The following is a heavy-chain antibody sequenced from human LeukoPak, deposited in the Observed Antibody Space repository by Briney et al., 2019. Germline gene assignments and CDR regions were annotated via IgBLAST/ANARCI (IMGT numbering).Heavy chain of an antibody. Sequence: SETLSLTCTVSGGSISSSSYYWGWIRQPPGKGLEWIGNIYYSGTTYYNPSLKSRVTISVDTSKNQFSLKLSSVTAADAAFYYCARQPGDPRYFDLWGRGTLVTVSS. CDR2: IYYSGTT. J-gene: IGHJ2*01. CDR1: GGSISSSSYY. D-gene: IGHD7-27*01. V-gene: IGHV4-39*01. CDR3: ARQPGDPRYFDL.